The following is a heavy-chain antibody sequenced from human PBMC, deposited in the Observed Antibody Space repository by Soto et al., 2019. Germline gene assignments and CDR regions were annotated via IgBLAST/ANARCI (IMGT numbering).Heavy chain of an antibody. V-gene: IGHV3-30*18. CDR1: GFIFSTYG. J-gene: IGHJ4*02. CDR2: ISYDGSNE. D-gene: IGHD1-26*01. Sequence: VQLVASGGGVVQPGGSLRLSCAASGFIFSTYGMHWVRQVPGKGLEWVAHISYDGSNEHYADSVKGRFTVSRDNAKNTISLQMTRLRSEDTAIYYCTKVYIVGTTWGYFESWGQGTLVTVSS. CDR3: TKVYIVGTTWGYFES.